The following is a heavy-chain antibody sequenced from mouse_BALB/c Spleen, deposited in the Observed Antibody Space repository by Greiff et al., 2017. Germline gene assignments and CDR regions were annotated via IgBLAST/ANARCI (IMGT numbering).Heavy chain of an antibody. V-gene: IGHV5-6-2*01. J-gene: IGHJ4*01. CDR3: ARHDGYYAMDY. CDR1: GFTFSSYY. Sequence: EVQVVESGGGLVKLGGSLKLSCAASGFTFSSYYMSWVRQTPEKRLELVAAINSNGGSTYYPDTVKGRFTISRDNAKNTLYLQMSSLKSEDTALYYCARHDGYYAMDYWGQGTSVTVSS. D-gene: IGHD2-3*01. CDR2: INSNGGST.